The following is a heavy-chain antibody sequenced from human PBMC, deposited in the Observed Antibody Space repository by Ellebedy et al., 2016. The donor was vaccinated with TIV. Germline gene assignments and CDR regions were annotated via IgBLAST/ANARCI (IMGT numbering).Heavy chain of an antibody. Sequence: GESLKISCAASGFTFDDYAMHWVRQAPGKGLEWVSLISGDGGSTYYADSVKGRFTISRDNSKNSLYLQMNSLRTEDTALYYCAKDTAYCSGGSCGYYYYYYGMDVWGQGTTVTVSS. CDR3: AKDTAYCSGGSCGYYYYYYGMDV. CDR2: ISGDGGST. D-gene: IGHD2-15*01. CDR1: GFTFDDYA. V-gene: IGHV3-43*02. J-gene: IGHJ6*02.